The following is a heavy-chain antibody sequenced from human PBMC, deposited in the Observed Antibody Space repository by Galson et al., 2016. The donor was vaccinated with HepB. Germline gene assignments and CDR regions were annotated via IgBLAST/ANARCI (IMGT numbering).Heavy chain of an antibody. CDR2: ISDNGGST. Sequence: SLRLSCAASGFTFSTYAMNWVRQAPGKGLEWVSGISDNGGSTYYADSVKGRLTISRDNAKNTLYLQMNSLRAEDTAVYYCARRMATITSFDYWGQGTLVTVSS. D-gene: IGHD5-24*01. J-gene: IGHJ4*02. CDR1: GFTFSTYA. V-gene: IGHV3-23*01. CDR3: ARRMATITSFDY.